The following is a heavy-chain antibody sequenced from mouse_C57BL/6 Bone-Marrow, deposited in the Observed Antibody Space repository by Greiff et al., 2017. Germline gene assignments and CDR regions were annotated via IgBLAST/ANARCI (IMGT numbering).Heavy chain of an antibody. Sequence: VHVKQSGAELVRPGASVKLSCTASGFNIKDDYMHWVKQRPEQGLEWIGWIDPVNGDTEYASKFQGKATISADTSSNTAYLQLSSLTSEDTAVYYCTPLITTVVATFDYWGQGTTLTVSS. J-gene: IGHJ2*01. V-gene: IGHV14-4*01. CDR2: IDPVNGDT. D-gene: IGHD1-1*01. CDR3: TPLITTVVATFDY. CDR1: GFNIKDDY.